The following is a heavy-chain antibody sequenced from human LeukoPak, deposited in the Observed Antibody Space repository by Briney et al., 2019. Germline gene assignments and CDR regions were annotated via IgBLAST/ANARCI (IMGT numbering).Heavy chain of an antibody. V-gene: IGHV1-2*02. D-gene: IGHD3-10*01. CDR2: INPHSGGT. CDR1: GYTFTGYY. Sequence: ASVKVSCKASGYTFTGYYIYWVRQAPGQGLEWMGWINPHSGGTSYAQNFQGRVTMTRDTSISTAYMDLSRLRSDDTAFYYCARDSNYYGSGSYYNSDYWGQGTLVTVSS. CDR3: ARDSNYYGSGSYYNSDY. J-gene: IGHJ4*02.